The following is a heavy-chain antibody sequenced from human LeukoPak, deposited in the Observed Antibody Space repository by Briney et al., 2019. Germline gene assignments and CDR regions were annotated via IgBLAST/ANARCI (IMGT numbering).Heavy chain of an antibody. J-gene: IGHJ5*02. CDR1: GFTFSSYW. CDR3: ARDVIPHYYGSGSYYNAYNWFDP. V-gene: IGHV3-74*01. D-gene: IGHD3-10*01. CDR2: INSDGSST. Sequence: PGGSLRLSCAASGFTFSSYWMHRVRQAPGKGLVWVSRINSDGSSTSYADSVKGRFTISRDNAKNTLYLQMNSLRAEDTAVYYCARDVIPHYYGSGSYYNAYNWFDPWGQGTLVTVSS.